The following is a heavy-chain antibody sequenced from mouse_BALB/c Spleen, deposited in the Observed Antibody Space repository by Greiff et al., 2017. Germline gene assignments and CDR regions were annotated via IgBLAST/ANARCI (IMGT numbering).Heavy chain of an antibody. CDR3: ARRGYRYTWFAY. CDR1: GFSLTGYG. V-gene: IGHV2-6-7*01. Sequence: QVQLKESGPGLVAPSQSLSITCTVSGFSLTGYGVHWVRQPPGKGLEWLGMIWGDGSTDYNSALNSRLSISKDNSTSQVFLKMNSLQTDDTARYYCARRGYRYTWFAYWGQGTLVTVSA. CDR2: IWGDGST. D-gene: IGHD2-14*01. J-gene: IGHJ3*01.